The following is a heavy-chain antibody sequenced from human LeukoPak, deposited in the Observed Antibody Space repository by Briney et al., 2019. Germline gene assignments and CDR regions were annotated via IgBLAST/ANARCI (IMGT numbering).Heavy chain of an antibody. V-gene: IGHV4-34*01. J-gene: IGHJ4*02. CDR3: ARVGEPSSASCTNEY. Sequence: PSETLSLTCAVYGGSFSGYFWSWIRQSPGKGLEWIGEINHGESTYYNPSLKSRVTISVDTSKNQSSLKLSSVPAADTRDYYCARVGEPSSASCTNEYWGQGTLVTVSS. CDR1: GGSFSGYF. CDR2: INHGEST. D-gene: IGHD2-2*01.